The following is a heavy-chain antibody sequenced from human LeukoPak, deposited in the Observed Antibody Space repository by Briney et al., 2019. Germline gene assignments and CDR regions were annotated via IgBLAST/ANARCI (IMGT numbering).Heavy chain of an antibody. CDR1: GGSISSGDYY. D-gene: IGHD3-16*01. CDR2: IYYSGST. J-gene: IGHJ5*02. CDR3: AREWRGHVYNWFDP. Sequence: PSQTLSLTCTVSGGSISSGDYYWSWIRQPPGKGLEWIGYIYYSGSTYYNPSLKSRVTISVDTSKNQFSLKLSSVTAADTAVYYCAREWRGHVYNWFDPWGQGTLVTVSS. V-gene: IGHV4-30-4*01.